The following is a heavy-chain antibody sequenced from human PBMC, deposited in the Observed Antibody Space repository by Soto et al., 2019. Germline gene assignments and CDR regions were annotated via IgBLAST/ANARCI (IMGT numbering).Heavy chain of an antibody. CDR3: ARVTSGYVADY. D-gene: IGHD5-12*01. J-gene: IGHJ4*02. CDR1: GGSISSYY. CDR2: IYYSGST. Sequence: SQTLSLPCTVSGGSISSYYWSWIRQPPGKGLEWIGYIYYSGSTNYNPSLKSRVTISVDTSKNQFSLKLSSVTAADTAVYYCARVTSGYVADYWGQGTLVTVSS. V-gene: IGHV4-59*01.